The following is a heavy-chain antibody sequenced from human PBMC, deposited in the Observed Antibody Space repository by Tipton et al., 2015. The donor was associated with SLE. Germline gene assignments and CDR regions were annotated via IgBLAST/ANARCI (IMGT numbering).Heavy chain of an antibody. V-gene: IGHV4-4*08. J-gene: IGHJ4*02. CDR2: IYTGGSS. Sequence: TLSLTCTVSGGSISSYYCSWIRQTPGKGLDWIGNIYTGGSSNYNPSLKSRVIMSVDLSNNQVSLKLSSVTAADTAVYYCARSYSSPYYFDSWGPGTLVTVSP. D-gene: IGHD4-11*01. CDR3: ARSYSSPYYFDS. CDR1: GGSISSYY.